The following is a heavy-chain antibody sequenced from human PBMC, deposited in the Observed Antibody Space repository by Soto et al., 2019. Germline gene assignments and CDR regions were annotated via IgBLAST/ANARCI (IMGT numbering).Heavy chain of an antibody. CDR1: GFSLSTSGVA. D-gene: IGHD3-9*01. CDR2: IFWDDDK. CDR3: AHRLAFLTGYYNACDI. Sequence: QITLKESGPTLVKPTQTLTLTCTFSGFSLSTSGVAVGWIRPPPGKALEWLALIFWDDDKRYSPSLKSRLTIAKDTSKSLVVLTITNMDPVDTTTYYCAHRLAFLTGYYNACDIWGHGTMVTVSS. J-gene: IGHJ3*02. V-gene: IGHV2-5*02.